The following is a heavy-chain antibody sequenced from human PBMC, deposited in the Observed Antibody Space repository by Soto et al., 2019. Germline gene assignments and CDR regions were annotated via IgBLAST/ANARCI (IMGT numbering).Heavy chain of an antibody. CDR2: ISAYNGNT. V-gene: IGHV1-18*01. Sequence: GASVKVSCKASGYTFTSYGISWVRQAPGQGLEWMGWISAYNGNTNYAQKLQGRVTMTTDTSTSTAYMELRSLRSDDTAVYYCAREGVVVTARPLYWYFDLWGRGTLVTVSS. J-gene: IGHJ2*01. CDR1: GYTFTSYG. CDR3: AREGVVVTARPLYWYFDL. D-gene: IGHD2-21*02.